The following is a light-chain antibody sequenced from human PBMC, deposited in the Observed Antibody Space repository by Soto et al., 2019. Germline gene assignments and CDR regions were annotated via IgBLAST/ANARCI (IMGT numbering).Light chain of an antibody. V-gene: IGLV2-23*01. Sequence: QSALTQPVSVSGSPGQSITISCTGTSSDVGSYNLVSWYQQHPGKAPKLMIYEGSKRPSGVSNRFSGSKSGKTASLTVSGLQDEDEADYYCCSYAGSSTYVVFGGGTKLTVL. CDR1: SSDVGSYNL. CDR3: CSYAGSSTYVV. J-gene: IGLJ2*01. CDR2: EGS.